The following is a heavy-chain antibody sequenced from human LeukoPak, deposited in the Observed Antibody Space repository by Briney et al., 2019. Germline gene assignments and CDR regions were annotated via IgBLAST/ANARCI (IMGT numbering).Heavy chain of an antibody. J-gene: IGHJ4*02. D-gene: IGHD6-13*01. CDR1: GGSISSYY. Sequence: PSETLSLTCTVSGGSISSYYWSWIRQPPGKGLEWMGYIYYSGSTNYNPSLKSRVTISVDTSKNQFSLKLSSVTAADTAVYYCARGYSSSWYSFDYWGLGTLVTVSS. CDR2: IYYSGST. CDR3: ARGYSSSWYSFDY. V-gene: IGHV4-59*08.